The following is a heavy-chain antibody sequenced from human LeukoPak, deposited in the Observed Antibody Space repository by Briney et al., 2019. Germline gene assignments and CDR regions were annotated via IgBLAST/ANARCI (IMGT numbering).Heavy chain of an antibody. Sequence: ASVKVSCKASGYTFTSYGISWVRQAPGQGLEWMGWISAYNGNTNYAQKLQGRVTMPTDTSTSTAYMELRSLRSDDTAVYYCARKSEWSLYGGWFDPWGQGTLVTVSS. CDR1: GYTFTSYG. CDR3: ARKSEWSLYGGWFDP. J-gene: IGHJ5*02. V-gene: IGHV1-18*01. CDR2: ISAYNGNT. D-gene: IGHD3-3*01.